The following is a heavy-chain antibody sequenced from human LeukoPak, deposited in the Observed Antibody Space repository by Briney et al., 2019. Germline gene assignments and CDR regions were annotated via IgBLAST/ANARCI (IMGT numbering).Heavy chain of an antibody. Sequence: GGSLRLSCAAAGFTFVTYGLIWVGQAPGKGLEWVSGICSRTGDTYYADSVKGRFTISKDNSRDTLYLQMNSLKAEDTAVHYCSRGGMWPRKFYSDPFHYWGQGTLVTVSS. CDR2: ICSRTGDT. CDR1: GFTFVTYG. V-gene: IGHV3-23*01. CDR3: SRGGMWPRKFYSDPFHY. J-gene: IGHJ4*02. D-gene: IGHD2-15*01.